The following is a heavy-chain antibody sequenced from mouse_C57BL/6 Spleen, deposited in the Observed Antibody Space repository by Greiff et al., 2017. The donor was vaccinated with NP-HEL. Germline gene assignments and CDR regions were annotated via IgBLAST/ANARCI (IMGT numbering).Heavy chain of an antibody. CDR3: ARDHYGNLSWFAY. CDR1: GYSITSGYY. CDR2: ISYDGSN. V-gene: IGHV3-6*01. Sequence: EVKLQESGPGLVKPSQSLSLTCSVTGYSITSGYYWNWIRQFPGNKLEWMGYISYDGSNNYNPSLKNRISITRDTSKNQFFLKLNSVTTEDTATYYCARDHYGNLSWFAYWGQGTLVTVSA. J-gene: IGHJ3*01. D-gene: IGHD2-1*01.